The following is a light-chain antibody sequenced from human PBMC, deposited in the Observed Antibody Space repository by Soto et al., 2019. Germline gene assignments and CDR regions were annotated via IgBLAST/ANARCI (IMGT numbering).Light chain of an antibody. V-gene: IGLV2-8*01. J-gene: IGLJ1*01. CDR1: SSDVGGYNY. CDR2: EVS. Sequence: QSALTQPPSASGSPGQSVTISCTGTSSDVGGYNYVSWYQQHPGKAPKLMIYEVSKRPSGVPDRFSGSKSGNTASLTVSGLQAEDEADYYCSSYAGSNNYVCGTG. CDR3: SSYAGSNNYV.